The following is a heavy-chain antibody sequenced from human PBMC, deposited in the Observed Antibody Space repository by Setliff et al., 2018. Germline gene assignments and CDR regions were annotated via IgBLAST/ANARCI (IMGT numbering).Heavy chain of an antibody. V-gene: IGHV4-59*01. Sequence: PSETLSLTCNVSGDSISGTYYWSWIRQPPGKGLEFIGYVYYSGTANYDPSLKSRVTVSVDTSKNQFSLKLRSVTAADTAVYYCARGGTFRYFDFWGQGAPVTVSS. J-gene: IGHJ4*02. CDR3: ARGGTFRYFDF. CDR1: GDSISGTYY. CDR2: VYYSGTA. D-gene: IGHD5-12*01.